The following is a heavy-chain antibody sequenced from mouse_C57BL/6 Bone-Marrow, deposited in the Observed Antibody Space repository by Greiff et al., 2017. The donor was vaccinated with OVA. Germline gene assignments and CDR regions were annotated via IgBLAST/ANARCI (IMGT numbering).Heavy chain of an antibody. D-gene: IGHD1-1*01. CDR1: GYTFTSYG. Sequence: QVQLQQSGAELARPGASVKLSCKASGYTFTSYGISWVKQRTGQGLEWIGEIYPRSGNTYYNEKFKGKATLTADKSSSPASMELRSLTSEDSAVEFCAGGGDDYGSSWGYFDVWGTGTTVTVSS. V-gene: IGHV1-81*01. CDR2: IYPRSGNT. J-gene: IGHJ1*03. CDR3: AGGGDDYGSSWGYFDV.